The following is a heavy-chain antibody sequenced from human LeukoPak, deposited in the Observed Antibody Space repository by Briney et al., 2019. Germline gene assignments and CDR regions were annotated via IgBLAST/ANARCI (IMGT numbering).Heavy chain of an antibody. CDR2: ISYDGANK. V-gene: IGHV3-30-3*01. Sequence: PGGSLRLSCAASGFTFSNFPMHWVRQAPGKGLEWVAVISYDGANKYYADSAKGRFTISRDNSKNILYLQMNSLRTEDTAVYYCATSQLMPPDYFDYWGQGTLVTVSS. D-gene: IGHD2-2*01. CDR1: GFTFSNFP. J-gene: IGHJ4*02. CDR3: ATSQLMPPDYFDY.